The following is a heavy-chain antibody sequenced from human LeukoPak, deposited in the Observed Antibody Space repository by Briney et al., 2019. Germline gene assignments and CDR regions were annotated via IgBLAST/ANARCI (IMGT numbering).Heavy chain of an antibody. V-gene: IGHV3-23*01. Sequence: GGSLRLSCAASGFTFSSYSMNWVRQAPGKGLEWVSAISGSGGSTYYADSVKGRFTISRDNSKNTLYLQMNSLRAEDTAVYYCAKSLQPWSDYFDYWGQGTLVTVSS. CDR1: GFTFSSYS. J-gene: IGHJ4*02. CDR3: AKSLQPWSDYFDY. D-gene: IGHD5-18*01. CDR2: ISGSGGST.